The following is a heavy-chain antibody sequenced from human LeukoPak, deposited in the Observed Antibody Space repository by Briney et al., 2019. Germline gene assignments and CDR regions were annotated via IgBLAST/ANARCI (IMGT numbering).Heavy chain of an antibody. CDR1: GFTFSSYG. Sequence: GGSLRLSCAASGFTFSSYGMHWVRQAPGKGLEWVAFIRYDGSNKYYADSVKGRFTISRDNSKNTLYLQMNSLRAEDTAVYYCAKVQYYYGSGSYSPFQHWGQGTLVTVSS. V-gene: IGHV3-30*02. CDR2: IRYDGSNK. J-gene: IGHJ1*01. CDR3: AKVQYYYGSGSYSPFQH. D-gene: IGHD3-10*01.